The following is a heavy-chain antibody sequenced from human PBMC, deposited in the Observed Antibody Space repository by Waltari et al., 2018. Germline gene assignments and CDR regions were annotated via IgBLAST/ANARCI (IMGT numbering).Heavy chain of an antibody. CDR3: AKTLSDPSVGGLDV. J-gene: IGHJ6*02. CDR2: IYSCGST. CDR1: GVTVSSNY. V-gene: IGHV3-53*01. D-gene: IGHD1-26*01. Sequence: EVQLVESGGGLSQPGGSLRLSCAASGVTVSSNYMSWVRQAPGKGLEWVSVIYSCGSTYYADSVKGRFTISRDPSKNTLFLQLNSLRVEDTAVYFCAKTLSDPSVGGLDVWGQGTPVTVSS.